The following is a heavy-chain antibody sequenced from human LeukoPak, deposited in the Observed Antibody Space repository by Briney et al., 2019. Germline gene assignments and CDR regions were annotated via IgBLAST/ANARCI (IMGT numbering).Heavy chain of an antibody. CDR2: INPNSGGT. J-gene: IGHJ4*01. V-gene: IGHV1-2*02. Sequence: ASVKVSCKASGYTFTGYYMHWVRQAPGQGLEWMGWINPNSGGTNYAQKLQGRVTMTTDTSTSTAYMELRSLRSDDTAVYYCARDQRGYGSGIYDYWGQGTLVTVSS. D-gene: IGHD3-10*01. CDR1: GYTFTGYY. CDR3: ARDQRGYGSGIYDY.